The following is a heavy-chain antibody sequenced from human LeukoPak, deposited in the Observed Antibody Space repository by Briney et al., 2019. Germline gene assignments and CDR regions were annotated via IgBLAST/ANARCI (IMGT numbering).Heavy chain of an antibody. V-gene: IGHV3-48*03. J-gene: IGHJ6*04. CDR1: GFSLSSYE. Sequence: GGSLRLSCAASGFSLSSYEMNCVRQAPGKGLEWVSYISSSGSTIYYADSVKGRFTISRDNAKNSLYLGMNSLRADDTAVYYCARDYVDYDILTGYNYYYGMDVWGKGTTVTVSS. D-gene: IGHD3-9*01. CDR2: ISSSGSTI. CDR3: ARDYVDYDILTGYNYYYGMDV.